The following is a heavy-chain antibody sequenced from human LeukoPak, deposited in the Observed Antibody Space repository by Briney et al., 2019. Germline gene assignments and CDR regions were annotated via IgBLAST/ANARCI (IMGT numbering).Heavy chain of an antibody. J-gene: IGHJ4*02. Sequence: GGSLRLSCAASGFTFSSYSMNWVRQAPGKGLEWVSYISSSSSTINYADSVKGRFTISRDNAKSSLYLQMNSLRAEDTAVYYCARHYGDYPMGYFDYWGQGTLVTVSS. D-gene: IGHD4-17*01. CDR3: ARHYGDYPMGYFDY. V-gene: IGHV3-48*01. CDR1: GFTFSSYS. CDR2: ISSSSSTI.